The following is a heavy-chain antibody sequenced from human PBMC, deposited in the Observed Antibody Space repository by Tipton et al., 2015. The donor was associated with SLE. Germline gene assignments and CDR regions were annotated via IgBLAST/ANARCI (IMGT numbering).Heavy chain of an antibody. CDR1: GFSVSSNY. J-gene: IGHJ4*02. V-gene: IGHV3-30*18. CDR3: AKDQDLLNGNYGFDH. CDR2: ISYDGNDK. Sequence: SLRLSCAASGFSVSSNYMSWVRQAPGKGLEWVATISYDGNDKYHADFVKGRFNISRDNSKDTLYLQMNSLRVEDTAIYYCAKDQDLLNGNYGFDHWGQGTLVTVSS. D-gene: IGHD1-7*01.